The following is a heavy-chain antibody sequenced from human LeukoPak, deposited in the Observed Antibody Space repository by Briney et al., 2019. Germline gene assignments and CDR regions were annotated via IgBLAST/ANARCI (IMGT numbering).Heavy chain of an antibody. CDR3: AKDTIVLLWFGGLGY. V-gene: IGHV3-30*18. D-gene: IGHD3-10*01. CDR2: ISYDGSNK. J-gene: IGHJ4*02. Sequence: GGSLRLSCAASGFTFSSYGMHWVRQAPGKGLEWVAVISYDGSNKHYADSVKGRFTISRDNSKNTLYLQMNSLRAEDTAVYYCAKDTIVLLWFGGLGYWGQGTLVTVSS. CDR1: GFTFSSYG.